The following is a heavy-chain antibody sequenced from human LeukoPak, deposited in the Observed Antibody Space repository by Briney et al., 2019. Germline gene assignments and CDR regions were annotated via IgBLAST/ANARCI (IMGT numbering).Heavy chain of an antibody. CDR2: INHSGST. CDR3: ARRISDYVWGSYRYRPYYFDY. Sequence: SETLSLTCAVYGGSFSGYYWSWIRQPPGKGLEWLGEINHSGSTNYNPSLKSRVTISVDTSKNQFSLKLSSVTAADTAVYYCARRISDYVWGSYRYRPYYFDYWGQGTLVTVSS. D-gene: IGHD3-16*02. V-gene: IGHV4-34*01. J-gene: IGHJ4*02. CDR1: GGSFSGYY.